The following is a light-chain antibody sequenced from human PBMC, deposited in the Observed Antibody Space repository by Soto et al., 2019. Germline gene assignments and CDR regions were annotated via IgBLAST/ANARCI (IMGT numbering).Light chain of an antibody. CDR2: GAS. CDR3: QQYGSSPVT. V-gene: IGKV3-20*01. CDR1: QSVSSSY. J-gene: IGKJ4*01. Sequence: EIVLSQSPCTLSLSPGERATLSCRASQSVSSSYLAWYQQKPGQAPRLLIYGASSRATGIPDRFSGSGSGTDFTLTISRLEPEDFAVYYCQQYGSSPVTFGGGTKVDI.